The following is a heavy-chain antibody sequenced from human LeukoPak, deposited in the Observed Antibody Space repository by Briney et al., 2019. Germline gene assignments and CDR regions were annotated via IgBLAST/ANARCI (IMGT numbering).Heavy chain of an antibody. J-gene: IGHJ4*02. CDR3: AREKTVTQFDY. D-gene: IGHD4-17*01. Sequence: GGSLRLSCAASGFTFSKYTMHWVRQAPGKGLEWVALISYDGSNKYYADSVRGRFTISRDNSKNALYLQMNSLRAEDTAVYYCAREKTVTQFDYWGQGTLVTVSS. V-gene: IGHV3-30*14. CDR2: ISYDGSNK. CDR1: GFTFSKYT.